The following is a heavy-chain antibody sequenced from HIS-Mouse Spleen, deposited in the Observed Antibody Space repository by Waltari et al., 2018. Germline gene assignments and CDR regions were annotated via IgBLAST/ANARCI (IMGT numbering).Heavy chain of an antibody. V-gene: IGHV4-39*07. CDR3: AREIPYSSSWYDWYFDL. CDR1: GGSISSSSYY. D-gene: IGHD6-13*01. J-gene: IGHJ2*01. CDR2: IYYSGRT. Sequence: QLQLQESGPGLVKPSETLSLTCTVSGGSISSSSYYWGWIRQPPGKGLEWIGSIYYSGRTYYSPSLKRRGTISVDTSKNQFSLKLSSVTAADTAVYYCAREIPYSSSWYDWYFDLWGRGTLVTVSS.